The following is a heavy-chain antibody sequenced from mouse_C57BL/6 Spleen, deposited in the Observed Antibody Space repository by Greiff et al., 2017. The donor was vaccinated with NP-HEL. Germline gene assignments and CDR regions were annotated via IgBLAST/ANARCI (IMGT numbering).Heavy chain of an antibody. CDR2: IYPGNGDT. V-gene: IGHV1-12*01. J-gene: IGHJ4*01. CDR1: GYTFTSYN. CDR3: ARSHYDYDRVYYAMDY. D-gene: IGHD2-4*01. Sequence: QVQLQQSGAELVRPGASVKMSCKASGYTFTSYNMHWVKQTPRQGLEWIGAIYPGNGDTSYNQKFKGKATLTVDKSSSTAYMQLSSLTSEASAVYFCARSHYDYDRVYYAMDYWGQGTSVTVSS.